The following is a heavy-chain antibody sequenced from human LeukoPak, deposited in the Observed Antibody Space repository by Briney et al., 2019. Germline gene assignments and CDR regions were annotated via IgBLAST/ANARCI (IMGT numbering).Heavy chain of an antibody. J-gene: IGHJ4*02. CDR3: AKDRGSSGWYLFDY. Sequence: PGGSLRLSCAASGFTFSSYEMNWVRQAPGKGLEWVSYISTSGSTIYYADSVKGRFTISRDNSKNTLYLQMNSLRAEDTAVYYCAKDRGSSGWYLFDYWGQGTLVTVSS. CDR1: GFTFSSYE. V-gene: IGHV3-48*03. CDR2: ISTSGSTI. D-gene: IGHD6-19*01.